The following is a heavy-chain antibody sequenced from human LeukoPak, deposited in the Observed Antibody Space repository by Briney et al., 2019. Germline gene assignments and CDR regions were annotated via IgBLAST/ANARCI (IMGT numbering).Heavy chain of an antibody. J-gene: IGHJ5*02. Sequence: ASETLSLTCTVSGGSISSGSYYWGWNRQPPGKGLEWIGSIYYSGSTYYNPSLKSRVTISVDTSKNQFSLKLSSVTAADTAVYYCAGTYYYGSGRLNWFDPWGQGTLVTVSS. V-gene: IGHV4-39*01. CDR1: GGSISSGSYY. CDR3: AGTYYYGSGRLNWFDP. CDR2: IYYSGST. D-gene: IGHD3-10*01.